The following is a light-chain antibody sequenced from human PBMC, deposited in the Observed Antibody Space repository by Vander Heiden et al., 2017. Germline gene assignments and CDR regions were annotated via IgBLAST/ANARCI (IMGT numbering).Light chain of an antibody. V-gene: IGKV3-15*01. Sequence: EIVMTQSPATLSVSPGKRSTLSCRASQSVSSNLAWYQQKPGQAPRLLIYGASTRATGIPARFSGSGSGTEFTLTISSLQSEDFAVYYCQQYNNWPRTFGQGTKVEIK. CDR3: QQYNNWPRT. CDR2: GAS. CDR1: QSVSSN. J-gene: IGKJ1*01.